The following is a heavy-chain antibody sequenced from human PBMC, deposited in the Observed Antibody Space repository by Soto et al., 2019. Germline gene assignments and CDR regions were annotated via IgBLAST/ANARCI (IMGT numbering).Heavy chain of an antibody. J-gene: IGHJ4*02. Sequence: QVQLQQWGAGLLKPSETLSLTCAVYGGSFSGYYWSWIRQPPGKGLEWIGEINHSGSTNYNPSLKXXIXRXXGTSKNQSSLKLSSVTAADTAVYYSARGSGHWLPYWGPGTLVTVSS. D-gene: IGHD6-19*01. CDR1: GGSFSGYY. CDR2: INHSGST. V-gene: IGHV4-34*01. CDR3: ARGSGHWLPY.